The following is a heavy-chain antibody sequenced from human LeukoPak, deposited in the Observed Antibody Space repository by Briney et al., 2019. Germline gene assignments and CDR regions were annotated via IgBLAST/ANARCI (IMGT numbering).Heavy chain of an antibody. Sequence: GGSLRLSCAASGFTFSLYAMSWVRHAPGKGLVWVSGENEDGGYTYYADPVKSRFTISRDNSENTLHLQMRSLRAEDTAIYYCVRDFRCSGGSCPLFASWGQGTLVTVSS. J-gene: IGHJ4*02. V-gene: IGHV3-23*01. D-gene: IGHD2-15*01. CDR2: ENEDGGYT. CDR3: VRDFRCSGGSCPLFAS. CDR1: GFTFSLYA.